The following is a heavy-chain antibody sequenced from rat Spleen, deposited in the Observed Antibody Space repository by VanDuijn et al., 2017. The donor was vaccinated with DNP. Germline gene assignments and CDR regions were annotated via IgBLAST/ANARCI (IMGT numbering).Heavy chain of an antibody. CDR2: IWSTGGT. J-gene: IGHJ2*01. Sequence: QVELKESGPGLVQPSRTLSLTCTVSGFSLTSYGVSWVRQSPGKGLEWIAGIWSTGGTDYNSALKSRLSITRDTSKRQVLLKMNSLQTEDTAMYFCASSAAYYGSYFDYWGQGVMVTVSS. D-gene: IGHD1-7*01. V-gene: IGHV2-16*01. CDR1: GFSLTSYG. CDR3: ASSAAYYGSYFDY.